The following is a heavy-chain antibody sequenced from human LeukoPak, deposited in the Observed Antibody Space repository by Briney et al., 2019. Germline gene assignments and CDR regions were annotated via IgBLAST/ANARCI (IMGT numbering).Heavy chain of an antibody. D-gene: IGHD5-24*01. Sequence: SVKVSCKASGGTFSSYAISWVRQAPGQGLEWMGGIIPIFGTANYAQKFQGRVTITADESTSTAYMELSSLRSEDTAVYYCARGMATLHFFDYWGQGTLVTVSS. J-gene: IGHJ4*02. CDR2: IIPIFGTA. CDR1: GGTFSSYA. V-gene: IGHV1-69*13. CDR3: ARGMATLHFFDY.